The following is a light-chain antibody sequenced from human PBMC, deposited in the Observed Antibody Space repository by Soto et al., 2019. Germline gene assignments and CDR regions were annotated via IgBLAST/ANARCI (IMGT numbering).Light chain of an antibody. J-gene: IGKJ1*01. CDR3: QQYVNSLWT. CDR2: GAS. V-gene: IGKV3-20*01. CDR1: QDVSSNS. Sequence: EIVLTQSPGTQSLSPGERATLSSRASQDVSSNSLAWYRQKPGQAPRLLIYGASSRATGIPDRFSGSGSGTDFTLTISRLEPEDFAVYFCQQYVNSLWTFGQGTKVEIK.